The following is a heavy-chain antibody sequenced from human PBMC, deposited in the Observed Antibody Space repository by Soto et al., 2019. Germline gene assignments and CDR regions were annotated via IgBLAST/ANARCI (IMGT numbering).Heavy chain of an antibody. D-gene: IGHD3-22*01. J-gene: IGHJ5*02. Sequence: QLQLQESGSGLVKPSQTLSLTCAVSGGSISSGGYSWSWIRQPPGKGLEWIGYIYHSGSTYYNPSLKSRVTISVDRSKNQFSLKLSSVTAAETAVYYCARISKYYYDSSGYYSNWFDLWGQGTLVTVSS. V-gene: IGHV4-30-2*01. CDR3: ARISKYYYDSSGYYSNWFDL. CDR2: IYHSGST. CDR1: GGSISSGGYS.